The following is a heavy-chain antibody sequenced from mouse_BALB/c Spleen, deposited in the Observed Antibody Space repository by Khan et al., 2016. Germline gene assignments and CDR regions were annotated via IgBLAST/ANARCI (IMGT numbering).Heavy chain of an antibody. CDR1: GFTFSDYY. CDR3: ARDLNWYFDV. V-gene: IGHV5-4*02. Sequence: EVELVESGGGLVKPGGSLKLSCAASGFTFSDYYMYWVRQTPAKRLEWVATISDGGSYTYYPDSVKGRFTISRDNAKHNLYMHMSSLKSEDTAMYYCARDLNWYFDVWGAGTTVTVSS. CDR2: ISDGGSYT. J-gene: IGHJ1*01.